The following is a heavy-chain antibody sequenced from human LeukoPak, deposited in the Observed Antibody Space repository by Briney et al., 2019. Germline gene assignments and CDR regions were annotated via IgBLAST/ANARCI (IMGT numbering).Heavy chain of an antibody. V-gene: IGHV4-31*03. CDR3: ARDRDIVVVVAENAFDI. J-gene: IGHJ3*02. Sequence: SETLSLTCTVSGGSISSGGYYWSWIRQHPGKGLEWIGYIYYSGSTYYNPSLKSRVTISVDTSKNQFSLKLSSVTAADTAVYYCARDRDIVVVVAENAFDIWGQGTMVTVSS. CDR1: GGSISSGGYY. D-gene: IGHD2-15*01. CDR2: IYYSGST.